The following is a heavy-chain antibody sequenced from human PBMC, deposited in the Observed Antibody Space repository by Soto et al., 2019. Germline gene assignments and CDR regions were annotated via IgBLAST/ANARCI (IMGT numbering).Heavy chain of an antibody. D-gene: IGHD3-10*01. CDR2: IYWDDDK. CDR1: GFSLSTSGVG. J-gene: IGHJ4*01. V-gene: IGHV2-5*02. CDR3: AHRRGGNLWYGAYFDY. Sequence: SGPTLVNPTQTLTLTCTFSGFSLSTSGVGVGWIRQPPGKALEGLALIYWDDDKRYSPSLRSRLTISKDTSKNHVVLTMTNMDPVDTATYYRAHRRGGNLWYGAYFDYWGHGTLVTVSS.